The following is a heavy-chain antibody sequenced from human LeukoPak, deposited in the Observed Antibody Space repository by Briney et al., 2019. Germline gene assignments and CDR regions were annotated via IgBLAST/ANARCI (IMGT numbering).Heavy chain of an antibody. D-gene: IGHD2-2*01. CDR2: IKQDGSEK. CDR1: GFTFSSSW. J-gene: IGHJ3*02. V-gene: IGHV3-7*01. Sequence: PGGSLRLSCAASGFTFSSSWMTWVRQAPGKGLEWVAIIKQDGSEKYYVDSVKGRFTISRDNAKNSLYLQMNSLRAEDTAVYYCARDADEYCSSTTCRGGSFDIWGQGTMVTVSS. CDR3: ARDADEYCSSTTCRGGSFDI.